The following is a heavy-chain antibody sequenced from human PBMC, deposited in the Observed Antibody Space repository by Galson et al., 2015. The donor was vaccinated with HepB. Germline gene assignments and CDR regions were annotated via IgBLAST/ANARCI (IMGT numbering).Heavy chain of an antibody. Sequence: SLRLSCAASGFTFGDYAMSWFRQAPGKGLEWVGFIRSKAYGGTTEYAASVKGRFTISRDDSKSIAHLQMNGLKTEDTAVYYCTLGGDIVVVPAAPTGLRVTAVWGDDYWGQGTLVTVSS. V-gene: IGHV3-49*03. D-gene: IGHD2-2*01. CDR3: TLGGDIVVVPAAPTGLRVTAVWGDDY. CDR2: IRSKAYGGTT. J-gene: IGHJ4*02. CDR1: GFTFGDYA.